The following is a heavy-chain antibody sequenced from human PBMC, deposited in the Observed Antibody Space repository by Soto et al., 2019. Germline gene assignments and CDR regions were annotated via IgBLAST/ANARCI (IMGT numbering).Heavy chain of an antibody. V-gene: IGHV3-30*18. J-gene: IGHJ6*02. D-gene: IGHD1-26*01. Sequence: PXGSLRLSCAASGFTFSSYGMHWVRQAPGKGLEWVAVISHDGSNKYYGDSVKGRFTISRDNSKNTLYLQMNSLRVEDTAVYYCAKAGIGGSYGVPPYGMDVWGQGTTVTVSS. CDR2: ISHDGSNK. CDR1: GFTFSSYG. CDR3: AKAGIGGSYGVPPYGMDV.